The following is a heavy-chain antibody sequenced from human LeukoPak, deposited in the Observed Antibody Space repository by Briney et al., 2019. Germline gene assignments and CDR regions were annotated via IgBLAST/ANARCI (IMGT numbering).Heavy chain of an antibody. CDR2: IYNSRSS. Sequence: SETLSLTCTVSGGSISDYYWSWIRQSPGKGLEWIGYIYNSRSSSYNPSLRSRVTISLDTSKNQFSLKLSSVTAADTAVYFCARGTSSAWYGFDYRGQGTLVTVSS. CDR3: ARGTSSAWYGFDY. V-gene: IGHV4-59*01. CDR1: GGSISDYY. J-gene: IGHJ4*02. D-gene: IGHD6-19*01.